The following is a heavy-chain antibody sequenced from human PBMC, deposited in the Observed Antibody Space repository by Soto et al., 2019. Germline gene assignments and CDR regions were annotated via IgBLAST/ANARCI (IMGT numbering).Heavy chain of an antibody. D-gene: IGHD4-17*01. V-gene: IGHV3-9*01. Sequence: EVQLVESGGGLVQPGRSLRLSCAASGFTFDDYAMHWVRQAPGKGPEWVSGITWNSGRRGFAESVRGRFTISKYKAKSTLCLHINSQRAEDTVLYCFANSKGDLEIVKATATTVWGPYHIWGQGTLVTVSS. J-gene: IGHJ3*02. CDR3: ANSKGDLEIVKATATTVWGPYHI. CDR1: GFTFDDYA. CDR2: ITWNSGRR.